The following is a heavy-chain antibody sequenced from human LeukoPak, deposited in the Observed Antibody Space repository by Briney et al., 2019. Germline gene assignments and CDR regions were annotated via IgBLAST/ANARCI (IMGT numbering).Heavy chain of an antibody. D-gene: IGHD1/OR15-1a*01. J-gene: IGHJ4*02. CDR1: GYTFTSYH. CDR2: IDPSGGST. CDR3: ASGHGVNMYYFDY. Sequence: ASVKLSCKAPGYTFTSYHMHWVRQAPGQGLEWMGIIDPSGGSTSYAQKFQGRVTVTRDTSTSTVYMELSSLRSEDTAVYYCASGHGVNMYYFDYWGLVTLVTVSS. V-gene: IGHV1-46*01.